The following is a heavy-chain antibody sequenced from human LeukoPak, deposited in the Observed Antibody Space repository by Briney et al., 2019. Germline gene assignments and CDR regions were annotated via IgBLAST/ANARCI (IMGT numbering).Heavy chain of an antibody. Sequence: PSETLSLTCTVSGYSISSGYYRGWIRQPPGKGLEWIGSIYHSGSTYYNPSLKSRVTISVDTSKNQFSLKLSSVTAADTAVYYCARAPMIVVVQLDYWGQGTLVTVSS. CDR2: IYHSGST. J-gene: IGHJ4*02. CDR1: GYSISSGYY. V-gene: IGHV4-38-2*02. D-gene: IGHD3-22*01. CDR3: ARAPMIVVVQLDY.